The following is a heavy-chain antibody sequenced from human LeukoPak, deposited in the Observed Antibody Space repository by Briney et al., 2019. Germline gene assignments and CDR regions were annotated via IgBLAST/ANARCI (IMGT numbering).Heavy chain of an antibody. J-gene: IGHJ4*02. V-gene: IGHV4-39*07. CDR2: IYSSGST. CDR1: GGSISISSYY. D-gene: IGHD6-19*01. Sequence: SETLSLTCTVSGGSISISSYYWGWIRQPPGKGLEWIGSIYSSGSTYYNPSLKSRVTISVDTSKNQFSLKLSSVTAADTAVYYCARVHQWLVDYWGQGTLVTVSS. CDR3: ARVHQWLVDY.